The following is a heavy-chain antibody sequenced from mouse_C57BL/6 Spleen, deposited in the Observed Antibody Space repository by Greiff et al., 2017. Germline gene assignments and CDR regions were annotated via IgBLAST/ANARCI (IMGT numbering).Heavy chain of an antibody. D-gene: IGHD1-1*01. J-gene: IGHJ2*01. CDR3: ARGGYDYGSSPYYFDY. Sequence: EVMLVESGGGLVKPGGSLKLSCAASGFTFSDYGMHWVRQAPEKGLEWFAYISSGSSTINYADTVKGRFTISRDNAKNTLFLQMTSLRSEDTAMYYCARGGYDYGSSPYYFDYWGQGTTLTVSS. V-gene: IGHV5-17*01. CDR2: ISSGSSTI. CDR1: GFTFSDYG.